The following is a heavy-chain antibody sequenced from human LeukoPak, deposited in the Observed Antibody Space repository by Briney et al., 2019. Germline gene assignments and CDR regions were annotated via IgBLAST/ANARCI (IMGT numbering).Heavy chain of an antibody. J-gene: IGHJ3*02. V-gene: IGHV3-30*02. Sequence: DSVKGRFTISRDNSQNTLYLQMNSLRVEDTAMYYCAKWLHSSSWNDAFDIWGQGTVVTVSS. D-gene: IGHD6-13*01. CDR3: AKWLHSSSWNDAFDI.